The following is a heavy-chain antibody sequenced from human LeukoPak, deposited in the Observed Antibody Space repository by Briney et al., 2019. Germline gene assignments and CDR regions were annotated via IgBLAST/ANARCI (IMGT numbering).Heavy chain of an antibody. D-gene: IGHD4-17*01. CDR3: AREVRYGDYRHGYFDY. CDR2: IYYSGST. V-gene: IGHV4-59*01. Sequence: KSSETLSLTCTVSGGSISSYYWSWVRQPPGKGLEWLGYIYYSGSTNYNPSLKSRVTISVDTSKNQFSLKLSSVTAADTAVYYCAREVRYGDYRHGYFDYWGQGTLVTVSS. CDR1: GGSISSYY. J-gene: IGHJ4*02.